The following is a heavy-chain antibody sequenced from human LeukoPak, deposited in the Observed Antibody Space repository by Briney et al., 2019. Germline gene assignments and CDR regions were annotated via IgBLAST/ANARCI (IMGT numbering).Heavy chain of an antibody. CDR2: INPSGGST. D-gene: IGHD2-15*01. CDR1: GYTFTSYY. J-gene: IGHJ2*01. V-gene: IGHV1-46*01. CDR3: ARDPLGYCSGGSCHPTWYFDL. Sequence: ASVNVSCKASGYTFTSYYMHWVRQAPGQGLEWMGIINPSGGSTSYAQKFQGRVTMTRDTSTSTVYMELSSLRSEDTAVYYCARDPLGYCSGGSCHPTWYFDLWGRGTLVTVSS.